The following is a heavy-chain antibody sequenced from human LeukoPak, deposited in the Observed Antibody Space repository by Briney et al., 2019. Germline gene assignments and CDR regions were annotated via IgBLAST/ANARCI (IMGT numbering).Heavy chain of an antibody. CDR1: GFTFRNYN. J-gene: IGHJ6*03. CDR3: ARDATMVPLYYYYYMDV. V-gene: IGHV3-21*01. D-gene: IGHD3-10*01. CDR2: INSSSGYI. Sequence: GGSLRLSCAASGFTFRNYNMNWVRQAPGKGREWVSSINSSSGYIYYADSVKGRFTISRDNGKNSLYLQMNSLRAEDTAVYYCARDATMVPLYYYYYMDVWGKGTTVTVSS.